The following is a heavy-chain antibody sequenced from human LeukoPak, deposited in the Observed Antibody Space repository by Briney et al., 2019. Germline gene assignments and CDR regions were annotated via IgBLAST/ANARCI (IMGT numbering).Heavy chain of an antibody. J-gene: IGHJ5*02. CDR1: GYTFTSYD. CDR2: MNPNSGNT. V-gene: IGHV1-8*01. D-gene: IGHD6-19*01. Sequence: ASVKVACKASGYTFTSYDINWVRQATGQGLEWMGWMNPNSGNTGYAQKFQGRVTMTRNTSISTAYMELSSLRSEDTAVYYCARNKRGQWLATTGSDPWGQGTLVTVSS. CDR3: ARNKRGQWLATTGSDP.